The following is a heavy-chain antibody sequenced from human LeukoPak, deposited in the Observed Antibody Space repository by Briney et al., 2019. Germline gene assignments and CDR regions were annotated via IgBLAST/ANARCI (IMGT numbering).Heavy chain of an antibody. V-gene: IGHV7-4-1*02. CDR1: GYTFTSYA. Sequence: ASVKVSCKASGYTFTSYAMNWVRQAPGQGLEWMGWINTNTGNPTYAQGFTGRFVFSLDTSVSTAYLQISSLKAEDTAVYYCARGLSGSYFYNWFDPWGQGTLVTVSS. D-gene: IGHD1-26*01. J-gene: IGHJ5*02. CDR3: ARGLSGSYFYNWFDP. CDR2: INTNTGNP.